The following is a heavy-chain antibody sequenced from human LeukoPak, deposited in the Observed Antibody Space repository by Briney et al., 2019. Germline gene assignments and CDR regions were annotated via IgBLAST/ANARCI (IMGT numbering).Heavy chain of an antibody. J-gene: IGHJ4*02. CDR1: GFTLSSYA. CDR2: ISGSGGST. D-gene: IGHD5-24*01. V-gene: IGHV3-23*01. Sequence: GGSLRLSCAASGFTLSSYAMSWVRQAPGKGLEWVSAISGSGGSTYYADSVKGRFTISRDNSKNTLYLQMNSLRAEDTAVYYCAKDSYPLEMATIGGYFDYWGQGTLVTASS. CDR3: AKDSYPLEMATIGGYFDY.